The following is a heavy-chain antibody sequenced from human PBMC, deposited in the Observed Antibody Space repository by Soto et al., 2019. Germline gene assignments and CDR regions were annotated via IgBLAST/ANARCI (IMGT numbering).Heavy chain of an antibody. CDR1: GDSVSSNSAA. CDR3: VRDLSGALGV. J-gene: IGHJ6*02. D-gene: IGHD6-25*01. Sequence: QVQLQQSGPGLVRPSQTLSLTCAISGDSVSSNSAAWNWVRQSPSRGLEWLGRTYYRSKWYDDFALSVRSRLTINRDTSKNQFSLQLSSVTTEDTAIYYCVRDLSGALGVWGHGTTVTVSS. V-gene: IGHV6-1*01. CDR2: TYYRSKWYD.